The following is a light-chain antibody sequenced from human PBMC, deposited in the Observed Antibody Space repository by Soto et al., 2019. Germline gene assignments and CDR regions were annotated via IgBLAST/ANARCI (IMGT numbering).Light chain of an antibody. Sequence: DIVMTQSPDSLAVSLGERATINCRSSQSVLYSSNNKNYLAWYQQKPGQPPKLLIYWASTRESRVPDRFSGSGSGTDFTLTISSLQPDDFATYYCQHYNSHSEAFGQGTKVDIK. CDR1: QSVLYSSNNKNY. J-gene: IGKJ1*01. V-gene: IGKV4-1*01. CDR3: QHYNSHSEA. CDR2: WAS.